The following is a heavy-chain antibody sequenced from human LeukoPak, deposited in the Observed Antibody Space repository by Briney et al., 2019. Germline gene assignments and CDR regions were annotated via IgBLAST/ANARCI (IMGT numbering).Heavy chain of an antibody. V-gene: IGHV3-7*01. J-gene: IGHJ4*02. CDR1: GFTFSSYW. CDR3: ARHIVGEQNFDY. D-gene: IGHD3-16*02. CDR2: IKDDGTAR. Sequence: GGSLRLSCGASGFTFSSYWMSWVRQAPGGGLEWVASIKDDGTARYYVDSLAGRFTISRDNAENSLYLQMDSVRSEDTAVYYCARHIVGEQNFDYWGQGTLVTVSS.